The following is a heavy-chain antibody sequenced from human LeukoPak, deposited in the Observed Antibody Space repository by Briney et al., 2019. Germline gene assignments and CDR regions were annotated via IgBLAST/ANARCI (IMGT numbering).Heavy chain of an antibody. D-gene: IGHD1-26*01. CDR3: ARVGPMELSPEVYNWFDP. CDR1: GGTFSSYA. J-gene: IGHJ5*02. Sequence: SVKVSCKASGGTFSSYAISWVRQAPGQGLEWMGGIIPIFGTANYAQKFQGRVTITADESTSTAYMELSSLRSEDTAVYYCARVGPMELSPEVYNWFDPWGQGTLVTVSS. CDR2: IIPIFGTA. V-gene: IGHV1-69*13.